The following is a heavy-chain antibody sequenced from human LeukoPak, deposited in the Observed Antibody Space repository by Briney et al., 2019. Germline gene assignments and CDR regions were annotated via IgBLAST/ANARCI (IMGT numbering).Heavy chain of an antibody. CDR2: IYYSGST. D-gene: IGHD6-13*01. V-gene: IGHV4-59*01. CDR3: AGILIAANGEVYFGY. CDR1: GGSFSGYY. Sequence: SETLSLTCAVYGGSFSGYYWSWIRQPPGKGLEWIGYIYYSGSTNYNPSLKSRVTISVDTSKKQFSLKLSSVTAADTAVYYCAGILIAANGEVYFGYWGQGTLVTVSS. J-gene: IGHJ4*02.